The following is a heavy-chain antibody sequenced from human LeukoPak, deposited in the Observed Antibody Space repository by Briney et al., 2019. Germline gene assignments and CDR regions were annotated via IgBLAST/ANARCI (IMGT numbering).Heavy chain of an antibody. Sequence: PGGSLRLSCAASGFTFSNYAMSWVRQAPGKGLQWVSAISGSGGSTYYADSVKGRFSISRDNSKNTLYVQMSSLRDEDTAVYYCAKDLPYYDSSGPFDYWGQGTLVTVSS. D-gene: IGHD3-22*01. J-gene: IGHJ4*02. V-gene: IGHV3-23*01. CDR1: GFTFSNYA. CDR3: AKDLPYYDSSGPFDY. CDR2: ISGSGGST.